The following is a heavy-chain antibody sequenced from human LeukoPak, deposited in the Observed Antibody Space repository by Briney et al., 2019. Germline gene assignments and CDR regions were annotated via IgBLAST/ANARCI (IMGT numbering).Heavy chain of an antibody. J-gene: IGHJ6*04. D-gene: IGHD3-10*01. CDR1: GGSISSYY. Sequence: SETLSLTCTVSGGSISSYYGSWIRQPPGKGLEWIGYIYYSGGTNYNPSLKSRVTISVDTSKNQFSLKLSSVTAADTAVYYCARDSLWFGSGMDVWGKGTTVTVSS. V-gene: IGHV4-59*01. CDR3: ARDSLWFGSGMDV. CDR2: IYYSGGT.